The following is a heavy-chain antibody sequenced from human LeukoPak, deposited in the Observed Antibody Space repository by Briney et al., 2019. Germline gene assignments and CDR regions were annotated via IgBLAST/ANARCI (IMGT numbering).Heavy chain of an antibody. J-gene: IGHJ4*02. Sequence: GGSLRLSCAAPGFTFDDYAMHWVRQAPGKGLEWVSGISWNSGSIGYADSVKGRFTISRDNAKNSLYLQMNSLRAEDTALYYCAKGFYGAADYWGQGTLVTVSS. CDR2: ISWNSGSI. V-gene: IGHV3-9*01. CDR3: AKGFYGAADY. D-gene: IGHD3-16*01. CDR1: GFTFDDYA.